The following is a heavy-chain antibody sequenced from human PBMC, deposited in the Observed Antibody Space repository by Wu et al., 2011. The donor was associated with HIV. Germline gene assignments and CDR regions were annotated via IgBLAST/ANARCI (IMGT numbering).Heavy chain of an antibody. D-gene: IGHD3-22*01. CDR1: GYTFTGYY. J-gene: IGHJ3*02. Sequence: QVQLVQSGAEVKKPGASVKVSCKASGYTFTGYYIHWVRQAPGQGLEWMGWINPDSGGTNYAQKFQGRVTMTRDTSTSTVYMELSSLRSEDTAVYYCARVEGTMIDIWGQGTMVTVSS. CDR2: INPDSGGT. CDR3: ARVEGTMIDI. V-gene: IGHV1-2*02.